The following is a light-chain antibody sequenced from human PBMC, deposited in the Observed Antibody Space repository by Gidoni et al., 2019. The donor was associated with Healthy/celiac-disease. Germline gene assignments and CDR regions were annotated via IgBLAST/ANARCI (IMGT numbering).Light chain of an antibody. CDR1: SSNIGSNY. J-gene: IGLJ3*02. CDR3: AAWDDSLSGRV. CDR2: RNN. Sequence: SVLTPPPSASGTPGPRVTISCSGSSSNIGSNYVYWYQQPPGTAPKLLIYRNNQRPSGVPDRFSGSKSGTSASLAISGLRSEDEADYYCAAWDDSLSGRVFGGGTKLTVL. V-gene: IGLV1-47*01.